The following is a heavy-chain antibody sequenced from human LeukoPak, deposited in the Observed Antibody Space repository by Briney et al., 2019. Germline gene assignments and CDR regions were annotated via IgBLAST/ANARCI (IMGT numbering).Heavy chain of an antibody. CDR2: VNRDGSET. J-gene: IGHJ6*02. V-gene: IGHV3-7*03. D-gene: IGHD3-10*01. Sequence: GGSLRLSCAASGFTLSNHWMTWVRQVPGRGPEWVANVNRDGSETYYLDSVKGRFTISKDNAKNSLYLQMNSLRAEDTALYHCPRNTGMDLWGQGTTVIVS. CDR3: PRNTGMDL. CDR1: GFTLSNHW.